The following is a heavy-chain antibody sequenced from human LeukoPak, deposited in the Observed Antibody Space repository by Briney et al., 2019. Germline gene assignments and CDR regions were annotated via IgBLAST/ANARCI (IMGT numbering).Heavy chain of an antibody. CDR1: GGSISSYY. J-gene: IGHJ4*02. D-gene: IGHD2-15*01. CDR3: ARRRPDMVVDY. V-gene: IGHV4-4*09. Sequence: PSETLSLTCTVSGGSISSYYWSWLRQPPGKGLEWIGYIYTSGSTNYNPSLKSRVTISVDTSKNQFSLKLSPVTAADTAVYYCARRRPDMVVDYWGQGTLVTVSS. CDR2: IYTSGST.